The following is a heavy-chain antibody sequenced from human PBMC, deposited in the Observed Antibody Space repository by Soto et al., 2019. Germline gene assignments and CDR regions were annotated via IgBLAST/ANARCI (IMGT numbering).Heavy chain of an antibody. D-gene: IGHD2-8*01. J-gene: IGHJ6*02. CDR2: IIPIFGTA. V-gene: IGHV1-69*05. CDR3: ARDPYHVLMVNAPNLYGMDV. CDR1: GGTFSSYA. Sequence: SVKVSCKASGGTFSSYAISWVRQAPGQGLEWMGGIIPIFGTANYPQSLQGRLTMTTDTSTTTAYMELRSLRSDDTAVYYCARDPYHVLMVNAPNLYGMDVWGQGTTVTVSS.